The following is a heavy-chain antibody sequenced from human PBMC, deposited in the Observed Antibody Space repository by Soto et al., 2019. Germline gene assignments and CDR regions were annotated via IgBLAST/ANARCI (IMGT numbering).Heavy chain of an antibody. CDR3: ATRRRWFGELLDDYYYYYYMDV. V-gene: IGHV3-23*01. J-gene: IGHJ6*03. CDR1: GFTFSSYA. CDR2: ISGSGGST. Sequence: GGSLRLSCAASGFTFSSYAMSWVRQAPGKGLEWVSAISGSGGSTYYADSVKGRFTISRDNSKNTLYLQMNSLGAEDTAVYYCATRRRWFGELLDDYYYYYYMDVWGKGTTVTVSS. D-gene: IGHD3-10*01.